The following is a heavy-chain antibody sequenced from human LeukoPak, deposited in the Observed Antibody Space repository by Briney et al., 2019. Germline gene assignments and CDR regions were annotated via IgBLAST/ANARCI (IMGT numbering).Heavy chain of an antibody. D-gene: IGHD4-23*01. J-gene: IGHJ4*02. CDR1: GFTFSSYS. CDR2: ISSSSSYI. CDR3: AKGFDGNEGVLDY. Sequence: PGGSLRLSCAASGFTFSSYSMNWVRQAPGKGLEWVSSISSSSSYIYYADSVKGRFTISRDNAKNSLYLQMNSLRAEDTAVYYCAKGFDGNEGVLDYWGQGTLVTVSS. V-gene: IGHV3-21*01.